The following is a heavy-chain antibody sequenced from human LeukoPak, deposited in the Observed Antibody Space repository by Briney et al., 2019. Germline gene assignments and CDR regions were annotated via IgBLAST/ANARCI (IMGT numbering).Heavy chain of an antibody. CDR1: GILFSNTA. J-gene: IGHJ5*02. V-gene: IGHV3-23*01. CDR2: ISGGGERT. Sequence: GGSLRLSCAASGILFSNTAMNWARQSPGMGLEWVSAISGGGERTFYADSVKGRFTMSGDNCKNMVYLQMNSLRADDTAIYYCGKDGGQYSSGPEFDPRGQGALVTVSS. D-gene: IGHD6-19*01. CDR3: GKDGGQYSSGPEFDP.